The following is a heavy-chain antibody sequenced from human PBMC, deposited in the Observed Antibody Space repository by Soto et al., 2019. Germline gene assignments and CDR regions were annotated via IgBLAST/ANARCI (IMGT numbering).Heavy chain of an antibody. CDR2: INHSGST. CDR1: GGSFSGYD. V-gene: IGHV4-34*01. CDR3: PRGPATVVTPDYFDY. Sequence: SETLSLTCAVYGGSFSGYDWSWIRQPPGKGLEWIGEINHSGSTNYNPSLKSRVTISVDTSKNQFSLKLSSATAADTAVYYCPRGPATVVTPDYFDYWGQGTLVTVSS. J-gene: IGHJ4*02. D-gene: IGHD4-17*01.